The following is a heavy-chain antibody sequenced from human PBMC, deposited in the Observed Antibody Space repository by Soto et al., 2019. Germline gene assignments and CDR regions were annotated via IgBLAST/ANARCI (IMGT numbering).Heavy chain of an antibody. CDR1: GFTFSSYA. CDR2: ISGSGGST. D-gene: IGHD3-10*01. Sequence: EVQLLESGGGLVQPGGSLKLSCAASGFTFSSYAMSWVRQAPGKGLEWVSAISGSGGSTYYADSVKGRFTISRDNSKNTLYLQMNSLRAEDTAVYYCAKDLTMVRGVSPIDYWGQGTLVTVSS. CDR3: AKDLTMVRGVSPIDY. V-gene: IGHV3-23*01. J-gene: IGHJ4*02.